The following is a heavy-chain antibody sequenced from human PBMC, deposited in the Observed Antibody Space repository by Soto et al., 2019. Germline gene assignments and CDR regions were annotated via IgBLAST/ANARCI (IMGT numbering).Heavy chain of an antibody. J-gene: IGHJ4*02. CDR2: ISSSSSYI. D-gene: IGHD6-19*01. V-gene: IGHV3-21*01. Sequence: GGSLRLSCAASGFTFSSYSMNWVRQAPGKGLEWVSSISSSSSYIYYADSVKGRFTISRDNAKNSLYLQMNSLRTEDTAVYYCARDSVAVAGHPLPSDYWGQGTLVTVSS. CDR1: GFTFSSYS. CDR3: ARDSVAVAGHPLPSDY.